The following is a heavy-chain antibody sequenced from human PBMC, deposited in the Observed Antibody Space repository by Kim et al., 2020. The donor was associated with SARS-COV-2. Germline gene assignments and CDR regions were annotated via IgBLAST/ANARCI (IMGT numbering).Heavy chain of an antibody. CDR1: GFTFSSYG. D-gene: IGHD7-27*01. V-gene: IGHV3-33*01. CDR2: IWYDGSNK. J-gene: IGHJ4*02. Sequence: GGSLRLSCAASGFTFSSYGMHWVRQAPGKGLEWVAVIWYDGSNKYYADSVKGRFTISRDNSKNTLYLQMNSLRAEDTAVYYCARDGNNWGLLGYWGQGTLVTVSS. CDR3: ARDGNNWGLLGY.